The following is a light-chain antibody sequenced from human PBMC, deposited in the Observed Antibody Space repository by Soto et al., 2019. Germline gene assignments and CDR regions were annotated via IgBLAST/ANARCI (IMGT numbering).Light chain of an antibody. CDR2: SNN. Sequence: QCVLAQPPSASGTPGQRVTISYSGSSSNIGSNTVSWYQQLPGTAPKLLIYSNNQRPSGVPDQFSGSKSGTSASLAISGLQSEDEADYYCATWDDSLNGHVFGTGTEVTVL. V-gene: IGLV1-44*01. CDR1: SSNIGSNT. J-gene: IGLJ1*01. CDR3: ATWDDSLNGHV.